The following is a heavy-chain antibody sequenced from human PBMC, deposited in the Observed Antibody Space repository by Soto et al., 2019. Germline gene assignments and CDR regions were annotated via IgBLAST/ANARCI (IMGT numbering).Heavy chain of an antibody. CDR2: VQAYGTT. J-gene: IGHJ5*02. CDR1: GDPINADY. V-gene: IGHV4-4*07. CDR3: AKGAGPPWFDP. Sequence: PSETLSLTCTVSGDPINADYWWSWIRQPAGKGLEWIGRVQAYGTTNYNPSLKSQVTMSLDTSKNQVSLKLRAVTAADTAVYYCAKGAGPPWFDPWGQGTLVTVSS.